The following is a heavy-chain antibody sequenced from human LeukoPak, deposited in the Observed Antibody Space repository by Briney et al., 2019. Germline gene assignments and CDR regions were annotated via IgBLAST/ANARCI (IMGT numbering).Heavy chain of an antibody. D-gene: IGHD3-10*01. J-gene: IGHJ4*02. CDR1: GFTFSRYG. CDR3: AKESPWFGELLDY. CDR2: ISGSGGST. V-gene: IGHV3-23*01. Sequence: GGSLRLSCAASGFTFSRYGMHWVRQAPGKGLEWVSAISGSGGSTYYADSVKGRFTISRDNSKNTLYLQMNSLRAEDTALYYCAKESPWFGELLDYWGQGTLVTVSS.